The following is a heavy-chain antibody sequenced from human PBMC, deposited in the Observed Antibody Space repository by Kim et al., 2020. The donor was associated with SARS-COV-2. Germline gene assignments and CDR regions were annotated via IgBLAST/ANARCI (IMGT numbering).Heavy chain of an antibody. CDR2: INHSGST. V-gene: IGHV4-34*01. Sequence: SETLSLTCAVYGGSFSGYYWSWIRQPPGKGLEWIGEINHSGSTNYNPSLKSRVTISVDTSKNQFSLKLSSVTAADTAVSYCARGRGGYYYYYYGMDVWGQGTTVTVSS. J-gene: IGHJ6*02. D-gene: IGHD3-10*01. CDR3: ARGRGGYYYYYYGMDV. CDR1: GGSFSGYY.